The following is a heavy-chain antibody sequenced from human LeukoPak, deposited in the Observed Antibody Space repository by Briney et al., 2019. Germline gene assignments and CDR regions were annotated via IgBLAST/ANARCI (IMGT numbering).Heavy chain of an antibody. Sequence: GGSLRLSCAVSGFTFSSYGMHWVRQAPGKGLEWVAVIWYDGSNKYYADSVKGRFTISRDNSKNTLYLQMNSLRAEDTAVYYCARAALLRRWYFDYWGQGTLVTVSS. CDR3: ARAALLRRWYFDY. J-gene: IGHJ4*02. CDR2: IWYDGSNK. CDR1: GFTFSSYG. V-gene: IGHV3-33*01. D-gene: IGHD1-26*01.